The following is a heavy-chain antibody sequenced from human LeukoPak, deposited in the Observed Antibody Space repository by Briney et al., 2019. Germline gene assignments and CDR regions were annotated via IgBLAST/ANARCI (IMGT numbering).Heavy chain of an antibody. CDR1: GFTFADHA. Sequence: GGSLRLSCAASGFTFADHAMHWVRQAPGKGLEWVAIITSDSVNIGYADSVKGRVTISRDNARASLYLQMSSLSTEDTALYYCVKGPPGYSGSYYSFQSWGRGTLVTVSS. J-gene: IGHJ4*02. D-gene: IGHD1-26*01. CDR3: VKGPPGYSGSYYSFQS. V-gene: IGHV3-9*01. CDR2: ITSDSVNI.